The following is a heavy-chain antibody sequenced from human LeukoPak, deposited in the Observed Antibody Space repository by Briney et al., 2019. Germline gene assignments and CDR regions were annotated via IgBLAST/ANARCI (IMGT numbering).Heavy chain of an antibody. Sequence: ISGSGGSTYYADSVKGRFTISRDNSKNTLYLQMNSLRAEDTAVYYCAKDLRGVTVTPFDYWGQGTLVTVSS. V-gene: IGHV3-23*01. J-gene: IGHJ4*02. CDR3: AKDLRGVTVTPFDY. CDR2: ISGSGGST. D-gene: IGHD4-17*01.